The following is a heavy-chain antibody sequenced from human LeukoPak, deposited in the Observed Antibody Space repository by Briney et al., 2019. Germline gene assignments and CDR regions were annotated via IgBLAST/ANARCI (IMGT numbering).Heavy chain of an antibody. CDR2: TSSSGSTK. J-gene: IGHJ4*02. CDR1: GFTFSSYG. D-gene: IGHD6-13*01. V-gene: IGHV3-48*04. Sequence: PGGSLRLSCAAFGFTFSSYGMSWVRQAPGKGLEWVSYTSSSGSTKYYADSVKGRFTISRDNAKNSLYLQMNSLRAEDTAVYYCARGIGSSSWPLALWGQGTLVIVSS. CDR3: ARGIGSSSWPLAL.